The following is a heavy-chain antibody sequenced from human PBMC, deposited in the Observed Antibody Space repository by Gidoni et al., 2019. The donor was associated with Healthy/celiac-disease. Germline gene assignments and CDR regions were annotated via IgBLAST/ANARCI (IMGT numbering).Heavy chain of an antibody. D-gene: IGHD1-26*01. CDR1: GFTFSSYG. J-gene: IGHJ4*02. CDR2: ISYDGSNK. V-gene: IGHV3-30*18. CDR3: AKPGPGATTLFDY. Sequence: QVQLVESGGGVVQPGRSLRLSCAASGFTFSSYGMHWVRQAPGKGLEWVAVISYDGSNKYYADSVKGRFTISRDNSKNTLYLQMNSLRAEDTAVYYCAKPGPGATTLFDYWGQGTLVTVSS.